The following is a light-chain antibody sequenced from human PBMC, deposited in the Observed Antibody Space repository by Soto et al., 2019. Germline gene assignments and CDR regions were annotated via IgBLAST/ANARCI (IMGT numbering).Light chain of an antibody. CDR2: DVT. V-gene: IGLV2-11*01. J-gene: IGLJ1*01. CDR1: SSDVGGYTY. Sequence: HSVLTQPRSVSGSPGQSVTISCTGTSSDVGGYTYVSWYQQHPGKAPKLIIYDVTERPSGVPARFSGSKSGNTASLTISGLQAEDEADYYCCSYAGSYTYVFGTGTKVTVL. CDR3: CSYAGSYTYV.